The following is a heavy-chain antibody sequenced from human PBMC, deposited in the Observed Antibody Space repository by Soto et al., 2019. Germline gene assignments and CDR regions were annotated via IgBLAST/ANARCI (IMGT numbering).Heavy chain of an antibody. CDR3: ARDHDYGDTFWAFDI. V-gene: IGHV3-33*01. CDR1: GFTFSSYG. Sequence: QVQLVESGGGVVQPGRSLRLSCAASGFTFSSYGMHWVRQAPGKGLEWVAVIWYDGSNKYYADSVKGRFTISRDNSKNTLYLQMNSLRAEDTAVYYCARDHDYGDTFWAFDIWGQGTMVTVSS. CDR2: IWYDGSNK. D-gene: IGHD4-17*01. J-gene: IGHJ3*02.